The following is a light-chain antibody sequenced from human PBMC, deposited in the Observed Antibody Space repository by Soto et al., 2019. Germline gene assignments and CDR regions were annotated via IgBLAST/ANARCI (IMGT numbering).Light chain of an antibody. CDR2: EVS. CDR1: QILTNY. Sequence: EIVLTQSPATLSLSPGERATLSCRASQILTNYLNWYQQKPGQAPRLLIYEVSKRATGIPARFSGSGSGTDFTITISRLEPEDFAVYYCQQYDTFGQGTKLEIK. CDR3: QQYDT. J-gene: IGKJ2*01. V-gene: IGKV3-11*01.